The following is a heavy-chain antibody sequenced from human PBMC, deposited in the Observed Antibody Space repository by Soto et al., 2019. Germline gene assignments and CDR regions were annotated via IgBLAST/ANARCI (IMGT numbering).Heavy chain of an antibody. V-gene: IGHV4-31*03. CDR2: IYYSGST. CDR3: ARVFGFGGMDV. D-gene: IGHD3-10*01. Sequence: SQTLSLPSTVSCGSLSSGGYYPSWIRQHPGKGLEWIGYIYYSGSTYYNPSLKSRVTISVDTSKNQFSLKLSSVTAADTAVYYCARVFGFGGMDVWGQGTTVTVSS. J-gene: IGHJ6*02. CDR1: CGSLSSGGYY.